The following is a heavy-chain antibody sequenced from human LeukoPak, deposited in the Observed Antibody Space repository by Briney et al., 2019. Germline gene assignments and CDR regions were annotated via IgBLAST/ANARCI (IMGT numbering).Heavy chain of an antibody. CDR3: AKWIKPGDY. J-gene: IGHJ4*02. Sequence: GGSLRLSCTASGFTFSDYYMSWIRLAPGKGLEWVSYISSSSSTIYYADSVKGRFTISRDNARNSLYLQMNSLRAEDTAVYYCAKWIKPGDYWGQGTLVTVSS. CDR1: GFTFSDYY. D-gene: IGHD5-12*01. V-gene: IGHV3-11*04. CDR2: ISSSSSTI.